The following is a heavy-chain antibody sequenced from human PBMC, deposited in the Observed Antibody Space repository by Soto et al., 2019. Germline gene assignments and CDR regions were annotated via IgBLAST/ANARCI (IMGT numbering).Heavy chain of an antibody. D-gene: IGHD3-10*01. CDR1: GGTFSSYT. Sequence: QVQLVQSGAEVTKPGSSVKVSCKASGGTFSSYTISWVRQAPGQGLEWLGRIIPILGIANYAQKFQGRVTITADKSTSTAYMELSSLRSEDTAVYYCAQTYYYGSGSYPYGMDVWGQGTTVTVSS. CDR3: AQTYYYGSGSYPYGMDV. V-gene: IGHV1-69*02. CDR2: IIPILGIA. J-gene: IGHJ6*02.